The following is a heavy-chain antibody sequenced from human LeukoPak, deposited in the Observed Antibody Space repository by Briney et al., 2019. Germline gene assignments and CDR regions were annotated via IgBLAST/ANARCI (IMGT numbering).Heavy chain of an antibody. D-gene: IGHD3-22*01. J-gene: IGHJ5*02. Sequence: PSETLSLTCAVSGGSISGYYWGWIRQPPRKGLEWVGGIYYSGSTNYNPSLKNRVTISVDTSKNQFSLKPSSVTAADTAVYYCARDSDDSSGYNWFDPWGQGTLVTVSS. CDR2: IYYSGST. CDR3: ARDSDDSSGYNWFDP. CDR1: GGSISGYY. V-gene: IGHV4-59*01.